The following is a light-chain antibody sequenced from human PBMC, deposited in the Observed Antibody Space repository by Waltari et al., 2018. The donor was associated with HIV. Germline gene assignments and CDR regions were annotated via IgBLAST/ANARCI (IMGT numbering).Light chain of an antibody. CDR3: QQFNSYPLT. CDR1: QDISGA. J-gene: IGKJ4*01. V-gene: IGKV1-13*02. Sequence: AIQLTQSPSSLPASVGDRVPITCRASQDISGALAWYQQTPGKPPKPLIHDVSILETGVPSKFSGSGAGADFTLTISSLQPEDFATYYCQQFNSYPLTFGAGTKVEIK. CDR2: DVS.